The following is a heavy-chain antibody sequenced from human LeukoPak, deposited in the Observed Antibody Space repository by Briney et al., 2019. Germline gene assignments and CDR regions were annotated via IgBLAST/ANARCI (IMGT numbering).Heavy chain of an antibody. CDR2: IYCSGGT. J-gene: IGHJ4*02. V-gene: IGHV4-39*01. CDR1: GGSISSRSFY. CDR3: ARGGPLLPYYYDSSGYVKGYAY. D-gene: IGHD3-22*01. Sequence: SETLSLTCTVSGGSISSRSFYWGWIRQPPGKGLEWIGSIYCSGGTYYNPSLKSRVTMSVDTSKNQFSLKLTSVTAADTAVYYCARGGPLLPYYYDSSGYVKGYAYWGQGTLVTVSS.